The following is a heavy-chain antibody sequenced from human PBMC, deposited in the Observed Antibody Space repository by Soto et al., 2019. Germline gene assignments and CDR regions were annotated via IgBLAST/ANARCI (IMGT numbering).Heavy chain of an antibody. D-gene: IGHD1-26*01. CDR3: ARVVGALGLWFDP. V-gene: IGHV1-18*01. J-gene: IGHJ5*02. CDR1: GYNFNSYT. Sequence: QVQLVQSGAEVKKPGASVKVSCKASGYNFNSYTISWVRQAPGQGLEWMGRISAYNGNTNYAQKLQGRVTMTTDTSTSTAYMELRSLRSDDTAVYHCARVVGALGLWFDPWGQGTLVSVSS. CDR2: ISAYNGNT.